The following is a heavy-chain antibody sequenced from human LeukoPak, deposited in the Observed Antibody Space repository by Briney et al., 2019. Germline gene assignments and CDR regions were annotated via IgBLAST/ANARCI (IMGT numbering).Heavy chain of an antibody. V-gene: IGHV3-20*04. CDR2: INWNGGST. CDR1: GFTFGDYG. CDR3: AKPRGQTATYYYDSSGAKADY. Sequence: GGSLRLSCAASGFTFGDYGMSWVRQAPGKGLEWVSGINWNGGSTGHADSVKGRFTISRDNAKNSLYLQMNSLRAEDTAVYYCAKPRGQTATYYYDSSGAKADYWGQGTLVTVSS. D-gene: IGHD3-22*01. J-gene: IGHJ4*02.